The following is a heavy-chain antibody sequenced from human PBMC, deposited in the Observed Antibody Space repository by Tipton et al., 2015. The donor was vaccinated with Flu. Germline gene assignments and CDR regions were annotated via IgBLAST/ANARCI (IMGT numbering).Heavy chain of an antibody. Sequence: TLSLTCTVSGGSISSNRYYWGWIRQPPGKGLEWIGSIYHSGSTYYNPSHKSRVTISVDTSKNKFSLKLTSVTAADTAVYCCARVLPIVGATRGYFDFWGQGTLGTVSS. CDR3: ARVLPIVGATRGYFDF. J-gene: IGHJ4*02. D-gene: IGHD1-26*01. CDR2: IYHSGST. CDR1: GGSISSNRYY. V-gene: IGHV4-39*07.